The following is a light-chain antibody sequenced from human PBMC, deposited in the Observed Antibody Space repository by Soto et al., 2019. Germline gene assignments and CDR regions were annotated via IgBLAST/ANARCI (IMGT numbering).Light chain of an antibody. V-gene: IGLV2-23*03. Sequence: QSALTQPASVSGSPGQSITISCTGTSSDVGSYNLVSWYQQHPGKAPKLMIYEGSKRPSGVSNRFSGSKSGNTASLTISGLQAEDEAHYYCSSYAGSSTFAVFGGGTKLTVL. J-gene: IGLJ2*01. CDR3: SSYAGSSTFAV. CDR1: SSDVGSYNL. CDR2: EGS.